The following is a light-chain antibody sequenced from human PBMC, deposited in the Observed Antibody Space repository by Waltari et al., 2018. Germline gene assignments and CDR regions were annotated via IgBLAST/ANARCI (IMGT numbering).Light chain of an antibody. V-gene: IGKV1-33*01. CDR3: QHYENLPIT. Sequence: DIQLTQSPSSLSASVGDRVTITCQASQDVKNYLNWYQQKPGRAPKLLICDSSNLEPGIPPRVSGTGSGTHFTFTITSLQPEDFATYFCQHYENLPITFGGGTRVEIK. J-gene: IGKJ4*01. CDR2: DSS. CDR1: QDVKNY.